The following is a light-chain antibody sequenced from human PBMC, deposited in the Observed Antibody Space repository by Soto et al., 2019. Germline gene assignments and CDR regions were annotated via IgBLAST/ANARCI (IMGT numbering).Light chain of an antibody. CDR3: QQSHSIPYT. CDR1: QTISTY. Sequence: DLQMTQSPSSLSASVGDRVTITCRASQTISTYLNWYQQKPGKAPKLLIYAASRLQSGVPSRFSGSGSGTDFTLTISSLQSEDFATYYCQQSHSIPYTFGQGTKLEIK. V-gene: IGKV1-39*01. J-gene: IGKJ2*01. CDR2: AAS.